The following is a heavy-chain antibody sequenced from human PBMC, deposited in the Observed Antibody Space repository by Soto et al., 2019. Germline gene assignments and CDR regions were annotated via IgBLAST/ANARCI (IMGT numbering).Heavy chain of an antibody. CDR1: GGSISGYY. CDR3: ARDLWGYCGTDCYPLDV. D-gene: IGHD2-21*02. J-gene: IGHJ6*02. CDR2: MYNTGST. Sequence: SETLSLTCTVSGGSISGYYWSWIRQPPGKGLEWIGYMYNTGSTVYNPSFKSRVTISVDTSKDQFSLKLNSVTAADTAVYYCARDLWGYCGTDCYPLDVWGQGTTVTVSS. V-gene: IGHV4-59*01.